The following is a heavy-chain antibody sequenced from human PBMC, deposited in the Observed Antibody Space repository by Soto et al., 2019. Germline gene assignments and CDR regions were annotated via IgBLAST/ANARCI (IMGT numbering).Heavy chain of an antibody. J-gene: IGHJ4*02. CDR1: GFTFSSYG. V-gene: IGHV3-33*01. CDR3: ARERRDSSGYYRY. Sequence: QVQLVESGGGVVQPGRSLRLSCAASGFTFSSYGMHWVRQAPGKGLERVAVIWYDGSNKYYADSVKGRFTISRDNSKNTPYQQMNILRAEDTAVYYCARERRDSSGYYRYWGQGTLVTVSS. CDR2: IWYDGSNK. D-gene: IGHD3-22*01.